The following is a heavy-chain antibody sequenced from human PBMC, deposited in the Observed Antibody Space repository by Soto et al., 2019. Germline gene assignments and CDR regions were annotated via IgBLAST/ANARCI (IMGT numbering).Heavy chain of an antibody. V-gene: IGHV3-23*01. CDR1: GFTFSSYA. J-gene: IGHJ4*02. D-gene: IGHD6-19*01. CDR3: AKDHEEVGSGWFDY. CDR2: ISGSGGST. Sequence: GESLKISCAASGFTFSSYAMSWFRQAPGKGLEWVSAISGSGGSTYYADSVKGRFTISRDNSKTTLYLQMNSLRAEDTAVYYCAKDHEEVGSGWFDYWGQGTLVTVSS.